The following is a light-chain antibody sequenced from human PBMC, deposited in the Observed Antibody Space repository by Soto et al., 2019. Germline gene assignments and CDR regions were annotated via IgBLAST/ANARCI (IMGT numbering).Light chain of an antibody. CDR3: QQYKSRRT. Sequence: DIQLTQSTSTLSASIGDRVTITCRSSEDINDWLAWYQQKPGNAPKFLIYDASTLQSGVPSRFSGSGSGTEFTLTISSLQPDDSATYYCQQYKSRRTFGQGTKVDIK. J-gene: IGKJ1*01. V-gene: IGKV1-5*01. CDR1: EDINDW. CDR2: DAS.